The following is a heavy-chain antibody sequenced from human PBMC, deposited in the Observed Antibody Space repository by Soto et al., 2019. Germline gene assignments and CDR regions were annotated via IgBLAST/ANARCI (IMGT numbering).Heavy chain of an antibody. CDR1: GFVFTNYG. D-gene: IGHD6-19*01. J-gene: IGHJ4*02. CDR2: ISNDGSRK. V-gene: IGHV3-30*03. Sequence: GGSLRLSCAASGFVFTNYGMHWVRQAPGKGLEWVAFISNDGSRKYYADSVKGRFTISRDNSENTVYLQMTSLRPDDTAVFYCARDVAMPSGLGLGYWGQGTLVTVSS. CDR3: ARDVAMPSGLGLGY.